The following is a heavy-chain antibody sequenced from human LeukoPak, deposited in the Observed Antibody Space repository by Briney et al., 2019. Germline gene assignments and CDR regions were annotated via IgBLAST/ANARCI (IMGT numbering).Heavy chain of an antibody. CDR3: ARDLGYCSSTSCYDQYYYYMDV. V-gene: IGHV1-2*02. Sequence: ASVKVSCKASGYTFTGCCMHWVRQAPGQGLEWMGWINPNSGGTNYAQRFQGRVTMTRDTSISTAYMELSGLRSDDTAVYYCARDLGYCSSTSCYDQYYYYMDVWGKGTTVTVSS. D-gene: IGHD2-2*01. J-gene: IGHJ6*03. CDR2: INPNSGGT. CDR1: GYTFTGCC.